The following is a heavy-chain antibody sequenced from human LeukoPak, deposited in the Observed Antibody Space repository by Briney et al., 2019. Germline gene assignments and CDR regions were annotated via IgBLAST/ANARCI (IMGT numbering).Heavy chain of an antibody. J-gene: IGHJ4*02. D-gene: IGHD5-18*01. Sequence: GSLRLSCAASGFTFSSYAMSWVRQPPGKGLEWIGEIYHSGSTNYNPSLKSRVTISVDKSKNQFSLKLSSVTTADTAVYYCARVSGDSYGPHTDYWGQGTLSPSPQ. CDR3: ARVSGDSYGPHTDY. CDR2: IYHSGST. V-gene: IGHV4-4*02. CDR1: GFTFSSYAM.